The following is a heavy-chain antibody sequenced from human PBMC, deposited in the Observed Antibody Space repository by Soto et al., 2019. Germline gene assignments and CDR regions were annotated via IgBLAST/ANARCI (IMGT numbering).Heavy chain of an antibody. V-gene: IGHV3-21*01. Sequence: EVQLVESGGGLVKPGGSLRLSCAASGFTFSTYSMNWVRQAPGKGLEWVSSISSSSSYTFYAGSVKGRFTISRDNAKNSLYLQMNSLRAEDTAVYYCVRNEPDWDYIRGDAFDIWGQGTMVTVSS. J-gene: IGHJ3*02. CDR2: ISSSSSYT. CDR3: VRNEPDWDYIRGDAFDI. CDR1: GFTFSTYS. D-gene: IGHD1-7*01.